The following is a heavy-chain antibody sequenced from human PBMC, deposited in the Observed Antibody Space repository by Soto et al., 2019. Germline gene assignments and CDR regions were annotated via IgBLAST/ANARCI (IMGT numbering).Heavy chain of an antibody. Sequence: SVKVSGKASGGTFSSYAISWVRQAPGQGLEWMGGIIPIFGTANYAQKFQGRVTITADESTSTAYMELSSLRSEDTAVYYCARGPAYDSSGYSDYWGQGTLVTVSS. D-gene: IGHD3-22*01. CDR2: IIPIFGTA. CDR1: GGTFSSYA. V-gene: IGHV1-69*13. J-gene: IGHJ4*02. CDR3: ARGPAYDSSGYSDY.